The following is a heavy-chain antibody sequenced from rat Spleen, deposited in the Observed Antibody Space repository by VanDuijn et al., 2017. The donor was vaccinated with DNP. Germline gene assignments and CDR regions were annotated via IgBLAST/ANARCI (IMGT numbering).Heavy chain of an antibody. CDR2: IGSAAYAP. D-gene: IGHD1-11*01. V-gene: IGHV5-27*01. Sequence: EVQLVESGGGLVQPGRSLKLSCAASGFTFSAYYLAWVRQAPAKGLEWVAYIGSAAYAPYYTDSVKGRFAISRDNAKSTLYLQMNSLRSEDMATYYCATLTTEGIVRIPWFAYWGQGTLVTVSS. CDR1: GFTFSAYY. CDR3: ATLTTEGIVRIPWFAY. J-gene: IGHJ3*01.